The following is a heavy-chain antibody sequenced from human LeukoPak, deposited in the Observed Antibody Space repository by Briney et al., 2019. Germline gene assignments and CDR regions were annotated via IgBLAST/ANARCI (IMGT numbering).Heavy chain of an antibody. Sequence: ASVKVSCKASGSTFTGSYIHCVLQAPGQGLEWMGWNKPNTGDTKYAQKFQGRVTMTRDTSISTAYMDLNSLRSDDTALYYCARYCTTATCSEGDVYWGQGTLVTVSS. J-gene: IGHJ4*02. CDR2: NKPNTGDT. CDR1: GSTFTGSY. D-gene: IGHD2/OR15-2a*01. V-gene: IGHV1-2*02. CDR3: ARYCTTATCSEGDVY.